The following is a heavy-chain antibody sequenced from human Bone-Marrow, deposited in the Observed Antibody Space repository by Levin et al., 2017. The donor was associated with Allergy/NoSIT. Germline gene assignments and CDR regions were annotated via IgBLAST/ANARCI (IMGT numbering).Heavy chain of an antibody. V-gene: IGHV3-7*01. CDR2: IKKDGSEK. CDR1: GFTFSDYW. J-gene: IGHJ4*02. CDR3: VRNMGWYRGDY. Sequence: WASVKVSCAASGFTFSDYWMNWVRQAPGKGLEWVATIKKDGSEKQYMDSAEGRFTISRDNAKNSLYLQMNSLRAEDTAVYYCVRNMGWYRGDYWGPGTLVTVSS. D-gene: IGHD6-19*01.